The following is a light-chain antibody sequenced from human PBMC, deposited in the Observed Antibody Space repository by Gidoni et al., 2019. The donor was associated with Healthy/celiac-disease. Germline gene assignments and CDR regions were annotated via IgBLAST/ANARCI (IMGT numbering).Light chain of an antibody. CDR2: RNN. CDR1: SSNIGSNY. Sequence: QSVLTQPPSASGTPGQRVTISCSGSSSNIGSNYVYWYQKLPGTAPKLLISRNNQRPSGVPDRFSGSKSGTSASLAISGLRSEDEADYYCAAWDDSLSGRVFGGGTKLTVL. CDR3: AAWDDSLSGRV. J-gene: IGLJ3*02. V-gene: IGLV1-47*01.